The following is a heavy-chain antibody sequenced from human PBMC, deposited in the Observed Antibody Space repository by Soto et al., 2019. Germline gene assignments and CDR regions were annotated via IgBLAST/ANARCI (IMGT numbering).Heavy chain of an antibody. J-gene: IGHJ4*02. CDR3: ARALSGSYYIFDY. D-gene: IGHD3-10*01. V-gene: IGHV6-1*01. Sequence: SQSLSLTCAMSGDSVSSNSATWNWIRQSPSRGLEWLGRTYYRSKWYYDYAVSVKSRVSIDPDTAKNQLSLQLKPVTPEDTAVYYCARALSGSYYIFDYWGQGTSVTSPQ. CDR2: TYYRSKWYY. CDR1: GDSVSSNSAT.